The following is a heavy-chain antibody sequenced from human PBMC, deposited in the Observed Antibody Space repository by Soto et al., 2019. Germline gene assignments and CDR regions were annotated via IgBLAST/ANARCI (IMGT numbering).Heavy chain of an antibody. J-gene: IGHJ4*02. Sequence: ETLSLTCTVSGGSVSSGSYYWSWIRQPPGKGLEWIGYIYYSGSTNYNPSLKSRVTISVDTSKNQFSLKLSSVTAADTAVYYCARDPLRYYYDSSGYYNPAYWGQGTLVTVS. CDR2: IYYSGST. V-gene: IGHV4-61*01. CDR1: GGSVSSGSYY. D-gene: IGHD3-22*01. CDR3: ARDPLRYYYDSSGYYNPAY.